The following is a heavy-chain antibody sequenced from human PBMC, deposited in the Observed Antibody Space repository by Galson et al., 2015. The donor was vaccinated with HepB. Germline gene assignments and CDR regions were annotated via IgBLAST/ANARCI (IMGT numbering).Heavy chain of an antibody. CDR3: VRDAIDTYGQYYFDY. D-gene: IGHD5-18*01. J-gene: IGHJ4*02. Sequence: SLRLSCAASGFTFGSYSMNWVRQAPGKGLEWVSHIKSSSTNMYYADSVRARFTISRDNPKNSLYLQMNSLRVEDTAVYYCVRDAIDTYGQYYFDYWGQGTLVTVSS. CDR1: GFTFGSYS. CDR2: IKSSSTNM. V-gene: IGHV3-48*01.